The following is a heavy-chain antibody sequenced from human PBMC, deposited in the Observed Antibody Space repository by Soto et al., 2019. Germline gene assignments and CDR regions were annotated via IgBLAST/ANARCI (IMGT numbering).Heavy chain of an antibody. J-gene: IGHJ4*02. CDR2: ISANNEDT. V-gene: IGHV1-18*04. CDR1: GYPFTKYG. Sequence: ASVKVSCKTSGYPFTKYGITWVRQAPGQGLEWMGWISANNEDTNYAQHLQGRVTMTTDASTSTAYMELRSLTSDDTAVYYCARLTWEFDTRSPLDYWGQGTLVTVS. CDR3: ARLTWEFDTRSPLDY. D-gene: IGHD1-26*01.